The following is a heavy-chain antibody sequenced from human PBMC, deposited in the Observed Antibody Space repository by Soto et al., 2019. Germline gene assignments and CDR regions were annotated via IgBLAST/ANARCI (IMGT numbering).Heavy chain of an antibody. CDR1: GFTFSSYS. CDR2: ISSSSSYI. V-gene: IGHV3-21*01. CDR3: ARDQPNPQYCSGGSCYGYFDL. Sequence: GGSLRLSCAASGFTFSSYSMNWVRQAPGKGLEWVSSISSSSSYIYYADSVKGRFTISRDNAKNSLYLQMNSLRAEDTAVYYCARDQPNPQYCSGGSCYGYFDLWGRGTLVTVSS. D-gene: IGHD2-15*01. J-gene: IGHJ2*01.